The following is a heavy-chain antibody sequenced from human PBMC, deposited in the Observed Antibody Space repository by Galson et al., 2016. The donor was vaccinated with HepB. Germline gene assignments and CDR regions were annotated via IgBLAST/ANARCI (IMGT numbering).Heavy chain of an antibody. V-gene: IGHV3-30*03. CDR2: ISYDGDTR. J-gene: IGHJ4*02. CDR3: ARVRWLEPLDY. D-gene: IGHD6-19*01. CDR1: GFTFSTYG. Sequence: SLRLSCAASGFTFSTYGMHWVRQAPGKGLEWVAVISYDGDTRYHADSVKGRFTISRDNSKNTLYLQMHRLRFEDTAVYYCARVRWLEPLDYWGQGTLVTVSS.